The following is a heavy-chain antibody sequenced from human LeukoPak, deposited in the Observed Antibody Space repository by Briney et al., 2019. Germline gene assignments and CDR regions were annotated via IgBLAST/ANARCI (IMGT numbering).Heavy chain of an antibody. CDR3: ARGIDY. CDR1: GYSISNGYH. CDR2: IYHSGIT. J-gene: IGHJ4*02. Sequence: SETLSLTCTVSGYSISNGYHWGWIRLPPGKGLEWIGSIYHSGITYYNPSLKSRVTISVDTSKNQFSLQLSSVTAADTAVYYCARGIDYWGQGILVSVSS. V-gene: IGHV4-38-2*02.